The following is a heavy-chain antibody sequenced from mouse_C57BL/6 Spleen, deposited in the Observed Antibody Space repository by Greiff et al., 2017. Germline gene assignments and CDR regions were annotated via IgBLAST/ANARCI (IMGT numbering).Heavy chain of an antibody. CDR2: INPSNGGT. CDR1: GYTFTSYW. V-gene: IGHV1-53*01. CDR3: ARKNYGSSYWYFDV. D-gene: IGHD1-1*01. J-gene: IGHJ1*03. Sequence: VKLQQPGTELVKPGASVKLSCKASGYTFTSYWMHWVKQRPGQGLEWIGNINPSNGGTNYNEKFKSKATLTVDKSSSTAYMQLSSLTSEDSAVYDCARKNYGSSYWYFDVWGTGTTVTVSS.